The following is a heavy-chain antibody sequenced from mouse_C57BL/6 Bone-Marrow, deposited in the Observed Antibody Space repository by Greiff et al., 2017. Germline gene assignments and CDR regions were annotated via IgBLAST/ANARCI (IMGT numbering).Heavy chain of an antibody. J-gene: IGHJ1*03. CDR2: IDPSDSET. CDR1: GYTFTSYW. CDR3: ARSTTRYFDV. Sequence: QVQLQQSGAELVRPGSSVKLSCKASGYTFTSYWMHWVKQRPIQGLEWIGNIDPSDSETHYNQKFKDKATLTVDKSSSTAYMQLSSLTSKDSAVYYCARSTTRYFDVWGTGTTVTVSS. V-gene: IGHV1-52*01. D-gene: IGHD1-1*01.